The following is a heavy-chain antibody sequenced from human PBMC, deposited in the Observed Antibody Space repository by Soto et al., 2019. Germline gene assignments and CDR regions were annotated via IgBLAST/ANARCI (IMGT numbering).Heavy chain of an antibody. V-gene: IGHV4-34*01. CDR2: INHSGST. J-gene: IGHJ6*03. CDR3: ARGRTRYYDILTGTKQTYYYYMDV. CDR1: GGSFSGYY. Sequence: SETLSLTCAVYGGSFSGYYWSWIRQPPGKGLEWIGEINHSGSTNYNPSLKSRVTISVDTSKNQFSLKLSSVTAADTAVYYCARGRTRYYDILTGTKQTYYYYMDVWGKGTTVTVSS. D-gene: IGHD3-9*01.